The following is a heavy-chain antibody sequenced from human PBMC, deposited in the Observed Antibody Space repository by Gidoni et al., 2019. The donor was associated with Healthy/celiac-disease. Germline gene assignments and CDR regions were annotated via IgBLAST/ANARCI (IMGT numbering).Heavy chain of an antibody. CDR3: AHHGVGGSSHLQH. V-gene: IGHV3-23*01. J-gene: IGHJ1*01. CDR1: GFTFSSYA. Sequence: EVQLLESGGGLVQPGGSLRRSCAASGFTFSSYAMSWVRQAPGKGLELVSAISGSGGSTYYADSVKGRFTISRDNSKNTLYLQMNSLRAEDTAVYYCAHHGVGGSSHLQHWGQGTLVTVSS. CDR2: ISGSGGST. D-gene: IGHD1-26*01.